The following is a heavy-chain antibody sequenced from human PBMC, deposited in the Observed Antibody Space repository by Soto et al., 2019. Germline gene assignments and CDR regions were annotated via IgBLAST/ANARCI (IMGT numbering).Heavy chain of an antibody. V-gene: IGHV4-59*01. Sequence: QVQLQESGPGLVKPSETLFLTCTVSGGSFSPYYWSWIRQTPGKGLEWIGYIYHSGPTNYNPSLKSRLTISVDTSKNQLALKLTSMTAADTAVYYCAIGGRYRYGLDVWGQGTTVTVSS. D-gene: IGHD1-1*01. J-gene: IGHJ6*02. CDR1: GGSFSPYY. CDR3: AIGGRYRYGLDV. CDR2: IYHSGPT.